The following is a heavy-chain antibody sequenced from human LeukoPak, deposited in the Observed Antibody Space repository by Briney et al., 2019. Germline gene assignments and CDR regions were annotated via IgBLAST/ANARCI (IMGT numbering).Heavy chain of an antibody. Sequence: GGSLRLSCAASGFTFSNYAMHWVRQAPGKGLEYVSTISSNGGRSYLANSVKGRFTISRDNSKNTLYLQMGSLRAEDTAVYYCARDNGDYEDAFDIWGQGTMVTVSS. J-gene: IGHJ3*02. V-gene: IGHV3-64*01. CDR2: ISSNGGRS. CDR3: ARDNGDYEDAFDI. D-gene: IGHD4-17*01. CDR1: GFTFSNYA.